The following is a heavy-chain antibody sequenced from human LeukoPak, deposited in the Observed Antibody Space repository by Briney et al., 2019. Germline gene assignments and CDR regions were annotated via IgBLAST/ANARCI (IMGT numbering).Heavy chain of an antibody. Sequence: GGSLRLSCAASGFAFSTYGMHWVRQAPGKGLEWVAFIQYDGSNKYYTDSVKGRFTISRDNSKNTLYLQMNTLRAEDTAVYYCAKTGSSRFDYWGQGTLVTVSS. V-gene: IGHV3-30*02. J-gene: IGHJ4*02. CDR3: AKTGSSRFDY. CDR2: IQYDGSNK. CDR1: GFAFSTYG. D-gene: IGHD1-26*01.